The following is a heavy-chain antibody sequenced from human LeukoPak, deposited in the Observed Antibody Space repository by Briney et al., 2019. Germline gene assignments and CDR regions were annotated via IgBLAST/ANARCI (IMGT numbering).Heavy chain of an antibody. V-gene: IGHV1-18*01. J-gene: IGHJ4*02. D-gene: IGHD3-22*01. CDR1: GYTFTSYG. CDR2: ISAYNGNT. Sequence: ASVKVSCKASGYTFTSYGISWVRQAPGQGLEWMGWISAYNGNTNYAQKLQGRVTMTTDTSTSTACMELRSLRSDDTAVYYCARDRGGMYYYDSSGPPLGYWGQGTPVVVS. CDR3: ARDRGGMYYYDSSGPPLGY.